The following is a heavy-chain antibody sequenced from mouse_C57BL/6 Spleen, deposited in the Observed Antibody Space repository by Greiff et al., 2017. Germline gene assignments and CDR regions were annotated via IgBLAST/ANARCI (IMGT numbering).Heavy chain of an antibody. D-gene: IGHD2-1*01. V-gene: IGHV14-4*01. CDR1: GFNIKDDY. CDR2: IDPENGDT. CDR3: TTGGNYRRYFDY. J-gene: IGHJ2*01. Sequence: EVQLQQSGAELVRPGASVKLSCTASGFNIKDDYMHWVKQRPEQGLEWIGWIDPENGDTEYASKFQGKATITADTSSNTAYLQLSSLTSEDTAVDYCTTGGNYRRYFDYWGQGTTLTVSS.